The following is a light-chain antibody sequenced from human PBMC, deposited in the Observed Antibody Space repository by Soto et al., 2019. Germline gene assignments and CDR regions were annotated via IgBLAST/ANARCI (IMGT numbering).Light chain of an antibody. CDR3: TSYTSSTTRV. V-gene: IGLV2-14*01. CDR2: DVS. J-gene: IGLJ1*01. CDR1: SSDVGDYNY. Sequence: QSALTQPASVSGSPGQSITISCTGTSSDVGDYNYVSWYQQHPGKAPKLMIYDVSNRPSGVSNRCSGSKSGSTASLTISGLQAEDEADYYCTSYTSSTTRVFGTGTKLTVL.